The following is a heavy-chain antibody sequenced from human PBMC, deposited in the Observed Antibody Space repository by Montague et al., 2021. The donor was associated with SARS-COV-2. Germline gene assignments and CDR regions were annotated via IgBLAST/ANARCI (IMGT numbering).Heavy chain of an antibody. Sequence: SETLSLTCTVSGYSISSGYYWGWIRQPPGKGLEWIGSIYHSGSPYYNPSLKSRVTISVDTSKNQFSLKLSSVTAADTAVYYCARAFVVVIAIDAFDIWGQGTMVTVSS. CDR1: GYSISSGYY. J-gene: IGHJ3*02. CDR2: IYHSGSP. D-gene: IGHD2-21*01. CDR3: ARAFVVVIAIDAFDI. V-gene: IGHV4-38-2*02.